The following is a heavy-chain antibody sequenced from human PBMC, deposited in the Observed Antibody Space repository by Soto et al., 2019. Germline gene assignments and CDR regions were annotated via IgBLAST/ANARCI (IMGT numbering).Heavy chain of an antibody. J-gene: IGHJ3*02. CDR2: ISWNSGSI. Sequence: EVQLVESGGGLVQPGRSLRLSCAASGFTFDDYAMHWVRQAPGKGLEWVSGISWNSGSIGYADSVKGRFTISRDNAKNSLYLQMNSLRAEDTALYYCAKHQGSSDAFDIWGQGTMVTVSS. CDR3: AKHQGSSDAFDI. V-gene: IGHV3-9*01. CDR1: GFTFDDYA. D-gene: IGHD3-10*01.